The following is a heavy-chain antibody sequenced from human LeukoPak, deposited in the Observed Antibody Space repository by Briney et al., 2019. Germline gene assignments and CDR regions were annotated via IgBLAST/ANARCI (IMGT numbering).Heavy chain of an antibody. CDR3: AKNAHYQGYSYGGIDY. J-gene: IGHJ4*02. CDR1: GFTFSSYW. D-gene: IGHD5-18*01. CDR2: ISYDGSDK. V-gene: IGHV3-30*18. Sequence: GGSLRLSCAASGFTFSSYWMSWVRQAPGKGLEWVAVISYDGSDKYSADSVKGRFTISRDNSKNTLYLQMNSLRAEDTAVYYCAKNAHYQGYSYGGIDYWGQGTLVTVSS.